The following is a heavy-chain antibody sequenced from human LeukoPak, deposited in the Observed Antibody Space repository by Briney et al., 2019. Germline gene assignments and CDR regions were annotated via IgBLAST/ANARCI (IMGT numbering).Heavy chain of an antibody. CDR2: ISYDGSNN. Sequence: GGPLRLSCAASGFSSSGHAMHWVRQAPGKGLEWVAVISYDGSNNYFADSVKGRFTVSRDNSKSALYLQMNSLRTEDTAVYYCARDASPLIAARRGFDYWGQGTLVTVSS. J-gene: IGHJ4*02. CDR1: GFSSSGHA. D-gene: IGHD6-6*01. V-gene: IGHV3-30-3*01. CDR3: ARDASPLIAARRGFDY.